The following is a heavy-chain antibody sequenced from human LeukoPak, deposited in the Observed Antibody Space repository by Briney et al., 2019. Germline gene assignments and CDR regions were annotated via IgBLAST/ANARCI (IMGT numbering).Heavy chain of an antibody. J-gene: IGHJ4*02. CDR1: GFTFSSYS. Sequence: GGSLRLSCAASGFTFSSYSMTWVRQAPGKGLEWVSSISSSSSYIYYADSVKGRFTISRDNAKNSLYLQMNSLRAEDTAVYYCARVLTGYSSGWYYFDYWGQGTLSPSPQ. D-gene: IGHD6-19*01. CDR2: ISSSSSYI. V-gene: IGHV3-21*01. CDR3: ARVLTGYSSGWYYFDY.